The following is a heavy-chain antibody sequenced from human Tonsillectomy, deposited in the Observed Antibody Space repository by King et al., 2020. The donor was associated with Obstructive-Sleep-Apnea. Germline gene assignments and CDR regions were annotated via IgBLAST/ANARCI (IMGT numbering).Heavy chain of an antibody. D-gene: IGHD3-22*01. J-gene: IGHJ4*02. CDR3: AREKTDYYDSSGYYQKNYFDY. CDR1: GGSVSSGSYY. CDR2: IYYSGST. V-gene: IGHV4-61*01. Sequence: VQLQESGPGLVKPSETLSLTCTVSGGSVSSGSYYWSWIRQPPGKGLEWIGYIYYSGSTNYNPSLNSRVTISVDTSQNQFSLKLSSVTAADTAVYYCAREKTDYYDSSGYYQKNYFDYWGQGTLVTVSS.